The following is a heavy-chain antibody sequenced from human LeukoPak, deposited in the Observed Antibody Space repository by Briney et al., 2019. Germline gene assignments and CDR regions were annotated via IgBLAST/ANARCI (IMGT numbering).Heavy chain of an antibody. CDR1: GFTFSSYW. CDR2: INTDGSST. V-gene: IGHV3-74*01. J-gene: IGHJ4*02. CDR3: ARLYGSGSYYGGISPYRP. D-gene: IGHD3-10*01. Sequence: PGGSLRLSCAASGFTFSSYWMHWVRQAPGKGLVWVSRINTDGSSTSYADSVKGRFTISRDNAKNTLYLQMNGLRAEDTAVYYCARLYGSGSYYGGISPYRPWGQGTLVTVSS.